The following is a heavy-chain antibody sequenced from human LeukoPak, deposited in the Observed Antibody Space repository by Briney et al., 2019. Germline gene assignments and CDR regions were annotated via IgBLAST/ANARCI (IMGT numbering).Heavy chain of an antibody. CDR3: ARAPRSGYCSGGSCYELGYGMDV. Sequence: SVKVSCKASGGTFSSYAISWVRQAPGQGLEWMGGIIPIFGTANYAQKFQGRVTITADKSTSTAYMELSSLRSEDTAVYYCARAPRSGYCSGGSCYELGYGMDVWAKGPRTPSPQ. CDR2: IIPIFGTA. V-gene: IGHV1-69*06. D-gene: IGHD2-15*01. CDR1: GGTFSSYA. J-gene: IGHJ6*04.